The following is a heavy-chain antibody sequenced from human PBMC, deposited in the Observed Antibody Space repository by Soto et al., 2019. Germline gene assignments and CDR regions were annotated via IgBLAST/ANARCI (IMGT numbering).Heavy chain of an antibody. CDR1: GIRFGDNA. CDR2: ITSKAYGGTP. Sequence: EVQLVESGGGLVEPGRSLRLSCTTSGIRFGDNAMTWFRQAPGKGLEWVGFITSKAYGGTPRYAASVKGRFTISRAKGIAYLQMARLRTEETAVYYCSRLARDTRQEQAFDVWGRGTMVTVSS. D-gene: IGHD5-18*01. V-gene: IGHV3-49*03. J-gene: IGHJ3*01. CDR3: SRLARDTRQEQAFDV.